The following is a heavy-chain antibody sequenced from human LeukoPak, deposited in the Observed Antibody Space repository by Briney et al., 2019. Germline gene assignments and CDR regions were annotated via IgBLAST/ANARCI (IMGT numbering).Heavy chain of an antibody. CDR2: ISGSGGST. Sequence: GGSLRLSCAASGFTFSSYAMSWVRQAPGKGLEWVSAISGSGGSTYYADSVKGRFAISRDNSKNTLYLQMNSLRAEDTAVYYCAKDWTPGLYYDMDVWGQGTTVTVSS. V-gene: IGHV3-23*01. CDR3: AKDWTPGLYYDMDV. J-gene: IGHJ6*02. CDR1: GFTFSSYA. D-gene: IGHD1-1*01.